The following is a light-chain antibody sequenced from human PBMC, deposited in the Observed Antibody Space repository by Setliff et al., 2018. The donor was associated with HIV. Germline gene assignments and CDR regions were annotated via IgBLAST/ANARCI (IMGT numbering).Light chain of an antibody. Sequence: QSALTQPRSVSGSPGQSVTISCTGTSSDVGGYNFVSWYQQRPGKAPKLMIYDVTKRPSGVPDRFSGSKPGNTASLTISGLQAEDEADYYCCSYAGSHTFVFGTGTKVTVL. J-gene: IGLJ1*01. V-gene: IGLV2-11*01. CDR2: DVT. CDR3: CSYAGSHTFV. CDR1: SSDVGGYNF.